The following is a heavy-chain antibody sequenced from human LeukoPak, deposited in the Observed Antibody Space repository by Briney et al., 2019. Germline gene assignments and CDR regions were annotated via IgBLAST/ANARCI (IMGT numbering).Heavy chain of an antibody. J-gene: IGHJ4*02. Sequence: PSETLSLTCAVYGGSFSGYYRSWIRQPPGKGLEWIGEINHSGSTNYNPSLKSRVTISVDTSKNQFSLKLSSVTAADTAVYYCARVRKYSGSYYYFDYWGQGTLVTVSS. CDR2: INHSGST. D-gene: IGHD1-26*01. CDR1: GGSFSGYY. CDR3: ARVRKYSGSYYYFDY. V-gene: IGHV4-34*01.